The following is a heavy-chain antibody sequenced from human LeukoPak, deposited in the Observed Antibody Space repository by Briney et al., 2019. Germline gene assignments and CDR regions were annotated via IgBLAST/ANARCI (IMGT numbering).Heavy chain of an antibody. V-gene: IGHV3-23*01. Sequence: GGSLRLSCAGFGFTFNSYAMTWVRQAPGKGLKWVSGISGSGGTTYYADSVKGRFTISRDNFNNTLYLQMNSMRVEDTALYFCAKGVVNYYDSSGYYPSDLWGQGTLVTVSS. J-gene: IGHJ5*02. CDR3: AKGVVNYYDSSGYYPSDL. CDR2: ISGSGGTT. D-gene: IGHD3-22*01. CDR1: GFTFNSYA.